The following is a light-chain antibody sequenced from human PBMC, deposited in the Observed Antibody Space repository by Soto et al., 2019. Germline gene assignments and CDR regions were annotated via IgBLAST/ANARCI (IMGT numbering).Light chain of an antibody. CDR1: QSISSW. V-gene: IGKV1-5*03. Sequence: DIQMTQSPSTLSASVGDRVTITCRASQSISSWLAWYQQKPGKAPNLLIYKASSLQSGVPSRFTGSGSGTEFTLTINSLQPDDFANCYCQQYDSYSLTFGGGTKVEIK. CDR3: QQYDSYSLT. J-gene: IGKJ4*01. CDR2: KAS.